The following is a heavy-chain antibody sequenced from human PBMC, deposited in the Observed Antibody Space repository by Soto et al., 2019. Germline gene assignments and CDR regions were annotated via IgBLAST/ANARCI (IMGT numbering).Heavy chain of an antibody. CDR1: GYTFTSYG. CDR2: ISAYNGNT. Sequence: ASVKVSCKASGYTFTSYGINWVRRAPGQGLEWMGWISAYNGNTNYAQKLQGRVTMTTDTSTSTAYMELRSLRSDDTAVYYCATYQWLVPHFDYWGQGTLVTVSS. D-gene: IGHD6-19*01. V-gene: IGHV1-18*01. J-gene: IGHJ4*02. CDR3: ATYQWLVPHFDY.